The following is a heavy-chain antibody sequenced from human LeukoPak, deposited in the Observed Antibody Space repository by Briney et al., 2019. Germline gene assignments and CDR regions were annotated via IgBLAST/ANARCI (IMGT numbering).Heavy chain of an antibody. CDR1: GFTFSSYG. CDR2: IRYDGSNK. Sequence: GGSLRLSCAASGFTFSSYGMHWVRQAPGKGLEWVAFIRYDGSNKYYADSVKGRFTISRDNSKNTLYLQMNSLRAEDTAVYYCAKDLSVVAGTLDYWGQGTLVTVSS. J-gene: IGHJ4*02. CDR3: AKDLSVVAGTLDY. V-gene: IGHV3-30*02. D-gene: IGHD6-19*01.